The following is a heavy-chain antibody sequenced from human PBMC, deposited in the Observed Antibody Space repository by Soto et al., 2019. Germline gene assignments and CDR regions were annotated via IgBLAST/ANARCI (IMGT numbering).Heavy chain of an antibody. D-gene: IGHD2-8*01. CDR2: IDPSDSYT. V-gene: IGHV5-10-1*01. CDR3: ARHLGTNGVFGQQGRNEYYYGMDV. Sequence: GESLKISCKGSGYSFTSYWISWVRQMPGKGLEWMGRIDPSDSYTNYSPSFQGHVTISADKSISTAYLQWSSLKASDTAMYYCARHLGTNGVFGQQGRNEYYYGMDVWGQGTTVTVSS. J-gene: IGHJ6*02. CDR1: GYSFTSYW.